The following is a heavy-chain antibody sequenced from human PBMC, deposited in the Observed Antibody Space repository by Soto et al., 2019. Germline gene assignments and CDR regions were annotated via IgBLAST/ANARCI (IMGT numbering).Heavy chain of an antibody. CDR1: GGTFSSYA. CDR2: IIPIFGTA. Sequence: QVQLVQSGAEVKKPGSSVKVSCKASGGTFSSYAISWVRQAPGQGLEWMGGIIPIFGTANYAKKFQGRVTVTADESTSTAYMELSSLRTEDTAVYYCASREGAVPSLGDAFDIWGQGTMVTVSS. J-gene: IGHJ3*02. CDR3: ASREGAVPSLGDAFDI. D-gene: IGHD6-19*01. V-gene: IGHV1-69*01.